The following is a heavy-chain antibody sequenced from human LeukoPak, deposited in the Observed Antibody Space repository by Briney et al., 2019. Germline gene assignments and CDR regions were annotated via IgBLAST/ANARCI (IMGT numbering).Heavy chain of an antibody. D-gene: IGHD3-16*01. CDR1: GGSISSYY. CDR3: ARTTLGSFDL. CDR2: IYYSGST. V-gene: IGHV4-59*01. J-gene: IGHJ4*02. Sequence: SETLSLTCTVSGGSISSYYWSWIRQPPGKGLEWIGDIYYSGSTNYNPSLKSRVTISVDTSKNQFSLTLSSVTAADTAVFYCARTTLGSFDLWGQGTLVTVSS.